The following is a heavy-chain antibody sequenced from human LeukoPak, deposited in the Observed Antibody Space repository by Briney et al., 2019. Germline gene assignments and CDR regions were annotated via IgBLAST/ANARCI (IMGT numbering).Heavy chain of an antibody. V-gene: IGHV3-23*01. CDR2: ISGSGGST. Sequence: GGSLRLSCAASGFTFSSYAMSWVRQAPGKGLEWVSAISGSGGSTYYADSVKSRFTISRDNSKNTLYLQMNSLRAEDTAVYYCAKDDGIYSYGLFDYWGQGTLVTVSS. D-gene: IGHD5-18*01. CDR3: AKDDGIYSYGLFDY. CDR1: GFTFSSYA. J-gene: IGHJ4*02.